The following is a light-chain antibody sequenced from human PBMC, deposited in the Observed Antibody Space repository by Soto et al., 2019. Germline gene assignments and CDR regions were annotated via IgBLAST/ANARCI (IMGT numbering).Light chain of an antibody. CDR1: QSVDSN. V-gene: IGKV3D-15*01. Sequence: EIVMTQSPATLSVSPGDGATLSCRASQSVDSNLAWYQQKPGQTPRLLIYGASTRPTGIPARFSGSGSGTDFTLTISGLQPEDFATYYCQQMNSFPHTFGQGTKLEIK. CDR3: QQMNSFPHT. J-gene: IGKJ2*01. CDR2: GAS.